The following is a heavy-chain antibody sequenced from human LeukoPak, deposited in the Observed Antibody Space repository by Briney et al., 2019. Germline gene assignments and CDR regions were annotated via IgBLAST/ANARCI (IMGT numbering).Heavy chain of an antibody. V-gene: IGHV4-39*07. CDR3: ARAEGGYCSGGSCVPNTRWFDP. CDR1: GGSISSSSYY. Sequence: SETLSLTCTVSGGSISSSSYYWGWIRQPPGKGLEWIGSIYYSGSTYYNPSLKSRVTISVDTSKNQFSLKLSSVTAADTAVYYCARAEGGYCSGGSCVPNTRWFDPWGQGTLVTVSS. CDR2: IYYSGST. D-gene: IGHD2-15*01. J-gene: IGHJ5*02.